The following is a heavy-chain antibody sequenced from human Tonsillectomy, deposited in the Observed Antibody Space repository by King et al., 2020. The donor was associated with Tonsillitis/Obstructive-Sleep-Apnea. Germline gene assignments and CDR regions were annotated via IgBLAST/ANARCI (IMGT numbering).Heavy chain of an antibody. CDR2: ISYDGTNK. Sequence: VQLVESGGGVVQPGRSLRLSCAASGFTFSSFAMHWVRPAPGKGLEGVAIISYDGTNKFYADSVKGRFTISRDNSKNTLYLQMNSLRAEDTAVYYCAISTAMFAFDIWGQGTVVTVSS. CDR1: GFTFSSFA. V-gene: IGHV3-30*03. CDR3: AISTAMFAFDI. J-gene: IGHJ3*02. D-gene: IGHD5-18*01.